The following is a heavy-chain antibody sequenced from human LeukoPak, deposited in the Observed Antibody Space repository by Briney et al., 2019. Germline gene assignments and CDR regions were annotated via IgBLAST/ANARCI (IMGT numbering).Heavy chain of an antibody. J-gene: IGHJ3*02. CDR3: AREDSRDDAFDI. CDR2: MYSAGTT. V-gene: IGHV3-66*01. D-gene: IGHD2-21*01. CDR1: GFTVSSNY. Sequence: GGSLRLSCAASGFTVSSNYMSWVRQAPGKGLEWVSVMYSAGTTYYGGAVKGRFTISRDNSKNTLYLQMNSLRAEDTAVYYCAREDSRDDAFDIWGQGTMVTVSS.